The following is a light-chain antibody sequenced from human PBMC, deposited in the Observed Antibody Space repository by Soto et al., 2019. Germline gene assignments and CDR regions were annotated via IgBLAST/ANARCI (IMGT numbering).Light chain of an antibody. V-gene: IGKV1-39*01. Sequence: DIQMTQSPSSLSASVGDRVTITCRASQSISSYLNWYQQKPGKAPKLLIYAASSLQSGVPSRFSGSGSGTDFTLTISSLQPEDFATYYCQQSYSTLGAFGGGTEVEIK. CDR2: AAS. J-gene: IGKJ4*01. CDR3: QQSYSTLGA. CDR1: QSISSY.